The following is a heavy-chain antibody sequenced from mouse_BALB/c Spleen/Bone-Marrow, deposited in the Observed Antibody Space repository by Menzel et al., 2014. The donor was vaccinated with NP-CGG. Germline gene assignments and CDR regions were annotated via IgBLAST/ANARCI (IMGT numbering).Heavy chain of an antibody. CDR3: AAYYYGRGGFAY. CDR2: IDPANGIT. D-gene: IGHD1-1*01. V-gene: IGHV14-3*02. Sequence: EVQLQESGAELVKPGASVKLSCTASGFNIKDTFMHWVKQRPEQGLEWIGRIDPANGITKYDPKFQGKATITADTSSNTAYLQLSSLTSGDTAVYYCAAYYYGRGGFAYWGQGTLVTVSA. CDR1: GFNIKDTF. J-gene: IGHJ3*01.